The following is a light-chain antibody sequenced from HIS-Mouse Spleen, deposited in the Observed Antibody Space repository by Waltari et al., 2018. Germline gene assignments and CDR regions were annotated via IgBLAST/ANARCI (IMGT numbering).Light chain of an antibody. CDR1: SSHVGGYNY. J-gene: IGLJ3*02. V-gene: IGLV2-11*01. CDR2: DVS. CDR3: RSSAGSFTWV. Sequence: QSALTQPRSVSGSPGQSVTISCTGTSSHVGGYNYVSWDQQHPGKAPKLMIVDVSKRPSGVPGRFSCSKAGNTASLTIAGTQAEDEGEYYCRSSAGSFTWVFGGGTKLTVL.